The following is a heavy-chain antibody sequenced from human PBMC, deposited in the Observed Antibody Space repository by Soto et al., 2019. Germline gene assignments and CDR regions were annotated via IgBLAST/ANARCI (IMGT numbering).Heavy chain of an antibody. CDR3: ARGTSGERYYYYGMDV. CDR1: GFTVSSNY. CDR2: IYSGGST. Sequence: EVQLVESGGGLVQPGGSLRLSCAASGFTVSSNYMSWVRQAPGKGLEWVSVIYSGGSTYYADSVKGRFTISRHNSKNTLYLQMNSLRAEDTAVYYCARGTSGERYYYYGMDVWGQGTTVTVSS. D-gene: IGHD7-27*01. J-gene: IGHJ6*02. V-gene: IGHV3-53*04.